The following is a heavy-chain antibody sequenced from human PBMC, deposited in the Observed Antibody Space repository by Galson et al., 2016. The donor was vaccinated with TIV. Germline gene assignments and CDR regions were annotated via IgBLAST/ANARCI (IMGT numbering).Heavy chain of an antibody. CDR1: GYSFTGYW. J-gene: IGHJ6*03. Sequence: QSGAEVKKSGESLKISCRVSGYSFTGYWMAWVRQMPGKGLEWMGIIFPGDSDIKYSPSFQGRVTFSVDKSINTAYLQWGSLKASDTAVYFCARATLDVAISVGDYYHYHMDVWGTGTTVTVSS. D-gene: IGHD3-16*01. CDR3: ARATLDVAISVGDYYHYHMDV. V-gene: IGHV5-51*01. CDR2: IFPGDSDI.